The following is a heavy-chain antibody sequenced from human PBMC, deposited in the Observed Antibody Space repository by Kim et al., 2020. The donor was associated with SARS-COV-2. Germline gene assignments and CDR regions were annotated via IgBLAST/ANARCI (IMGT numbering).Heavy chain of an antibody. CDR2: IWYDGSNK. D-gene: IGHD5-18*01. CDR3: AREQQLWLKSTYSRRRGAQSPHDAFDI. J-gene: IGHJ3*02. Sequence: GGSLRLSCAASGFTFSSYGMHWVRQAPGKGLEWVAVIWYDGSNKYYADSVKGRFTISRDNSKNTLYLQMNSLRAEDTAVYYCAREQQLWLKSTYSRRRGAQSPHDAFDIWGQGTMVTVSS. CDR1: GFTFSSYG. V-gene: IGHV3-33*01.